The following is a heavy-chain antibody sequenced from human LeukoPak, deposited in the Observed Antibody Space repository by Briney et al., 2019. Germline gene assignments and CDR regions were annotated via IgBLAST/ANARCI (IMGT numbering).Heavy chain of an antibody. CDR1: GYTFTGYY. J-gene: IGHJ4*02. Sequence: ASVKVSCKASGYTFTGYYMHWVRQAPGQGLEWMGWINPNSGGTNYAQKFQGRVTMTRDTSISTAYMELSRLRSDDTAVYYCARASITIFTVDYWGQGTLVTVSS. CDR3: ARASITIFTVDY. D-gene: IGHD3-9*01. V-gene: IGHV1-2*02. CDR2: INPNSGGT.